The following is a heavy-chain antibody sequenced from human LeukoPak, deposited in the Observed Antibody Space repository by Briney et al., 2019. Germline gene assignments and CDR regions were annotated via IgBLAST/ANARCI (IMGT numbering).Heavy chain of an antibody. CDR3: ARVRDSSGWYGGDY. V-gene: IGHV4-61*01. D-gene: IGHD6-19*01. CDR2: IYYSGST. CDR1: GGSVSSGSYY. Sequence: SETLSLTCAVSGGSVSSGSYYWSWIRQPPGKGLEWIGYIYYSGSTNYNPSLKSRVTISVDTSKNQFSLKLSSVTAADTAVYYCARVRDSSGWYGGDYWGQGILVTVSS. J-gene: IGHJ4*02.